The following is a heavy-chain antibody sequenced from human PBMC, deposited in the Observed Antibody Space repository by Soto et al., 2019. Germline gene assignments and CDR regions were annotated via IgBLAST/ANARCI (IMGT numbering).Heavy chain of an antibody. V-gene: IGHV4-4*02. J-gene: IGHJ4*02. CDR1: VGSIRIINW. D-gene: IGHD1-7*01. CDR2: IYHSGST. CDR3: ARHPSNWNYRGAFDY. Sequence: QVQLQESGPGWGKPSGPLSLTCAVLVGSIRIINWGSGVRQPPGRGLEWIGEIYHSGSTTYNPSLKSRVTISVDKSKNQFSLKLSSVTAADTAVYYCARHPSNWNYRGAFDYWGQGTLVTVSS.